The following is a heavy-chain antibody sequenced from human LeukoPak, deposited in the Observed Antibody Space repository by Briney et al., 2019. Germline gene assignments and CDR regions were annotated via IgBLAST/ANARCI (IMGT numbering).Heavy chain of an antibody. V-gene: IGHV3-7*03. CDR3: ARGGGLDV. J-gene: IGHJ6*02. Sequence: GGSLRLSCAASGFTVSSNYMSWARQAPGKGLEWVASINHNGNVNYYVDSVKGRFTISRDNAKNSLYLQMSNLRAEDTAVYFCARGGGLDVWGQGATVTVSS. D-gene: IGHD3-16*01. CDR2: INHNGNVN. CDR1: GFTVSSNY.